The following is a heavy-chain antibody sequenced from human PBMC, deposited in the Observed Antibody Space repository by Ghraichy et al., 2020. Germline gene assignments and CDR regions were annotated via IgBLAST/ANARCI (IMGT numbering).Heavy chain of an antibody. V-gene: IGHV3-23*01. CDR3: AKATEGYCSGQSCHLVDDY. CDR2: ISDGSGGST. D-gene: IGHD2-15*01. CDR1: GFTFSSYA. J-gene: IGHJ4*02. Sequence: GGSLRLSCAASGFTFSSYAMNWVRQAPGKGLEWVSGISDGSGGSTYYADSVKGRFTISRDNSKNTLYLQMNSLRAEDTAVYYCAKATEGYCSGQSCHLVDDYWGRGTLVTVSS.